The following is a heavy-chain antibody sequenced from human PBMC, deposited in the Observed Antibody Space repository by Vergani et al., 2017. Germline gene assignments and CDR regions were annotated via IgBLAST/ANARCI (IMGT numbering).Heavy chain of an antibody. CDR3: ARGSIAARPLDY. CDR2: FEPEDGET. Sequence: QVQLVQSGAEVKKPGASVKVSCKVSGYTLTELSMLWVRQAPGKGLEWMGGFEPEDGETIYARKFQGRVTMTTDTSTSTAYMELRGLRSDDTAVYYCARGSIAARPLDYWGQGTLVTVSS. CDR1: GYTLTELS. D-gene: IGHD6-6*01. V-gene: IGHV1-24*01. J-gene: IGHJ4*02.